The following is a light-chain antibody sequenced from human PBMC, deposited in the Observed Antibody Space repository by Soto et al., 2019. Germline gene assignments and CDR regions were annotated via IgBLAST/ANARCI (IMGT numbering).Light chain of an antibody. V-gene: IGLV1-40*01. Sequence: QSVLAQPPSVSGAPGQRVTICCTGSSSNIGAGYGVHWYQQLPGTAPKLLIYGNSNRPSGVPDRFSGSKSGTSASLAITGLQAEDEADYHCQSYDSSLSGWVFGGGTKLTVL. CDR1: SSNIGAGYG. J-gene: IGLJ3*02. CDR2: GNS. CDR3: QSYDSSLSGWV.